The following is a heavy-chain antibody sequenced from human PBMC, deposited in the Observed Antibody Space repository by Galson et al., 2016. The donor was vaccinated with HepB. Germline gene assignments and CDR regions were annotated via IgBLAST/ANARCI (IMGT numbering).Heavy chain of an antibody. V-gene: IGHV6-1*01. J-gene: IGHJ4*02. Sequence: CAISGDSVSSNSAAWNWIRQSPSRGLEWLGRTYYRSRWYNDYAVSVKSRITINPDTSKNQFSLQLNSVTHEDTAVYYCARDLGGAYGTGRSFDYWGQGTLVTVSS. CDR2: TYYRSRWYN. CDR1: GDSVSSNSAA. CDR3: ARDLGGAYGTGRSFDY. D-gene: IGHD1-1*01.